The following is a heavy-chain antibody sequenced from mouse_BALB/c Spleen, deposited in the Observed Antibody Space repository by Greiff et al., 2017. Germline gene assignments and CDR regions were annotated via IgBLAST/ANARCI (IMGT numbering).Heavy chain of an antibody. J-gene: IGHJ3*01. D-gene: IGHD2-4*01. V-gene: IGHV1S127*01. CDR2: IDPSDSYT. CDR3: TRMGATMITTAWFAY. CDR1: GYTFTSYW. Sequence: VQLQQPGAELVKPGASVKMSCKASGYTFTSYWMHWVKQRPGQGLEWIGVIDPSDSYTSYNQKFKGKATLTVDTSSSTAYMQLSSLTSEDSAVYYCTRMGATMITTAWFAYWGQGTLVTVSA.